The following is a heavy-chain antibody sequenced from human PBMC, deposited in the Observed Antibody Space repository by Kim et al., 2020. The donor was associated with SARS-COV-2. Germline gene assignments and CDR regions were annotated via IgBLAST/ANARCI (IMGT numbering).Heavy chain of an antibody. CDR1: GGSFSGYY. Sequence: SETLSLTCAVYGGSFSGYYWSWIRQPPGKGLEWIGEINHSGSTNYNPSLKSRVTISVDTSKNQFSLKLSSVTAADTAVYYCARLVGTMIVVPTWGQGTMVTVSS. J-gene: IGHJ3*01. CDR2: INHSGST. D-gene: IGHD3-22*01. V-gene: IGHV4-34*01. CDR3: ARLVGTMIVVPT.